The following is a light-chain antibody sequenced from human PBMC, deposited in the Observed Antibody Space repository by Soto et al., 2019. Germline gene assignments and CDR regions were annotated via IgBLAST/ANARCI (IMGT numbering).Light chain of an antibody. Sequence: EIVMTQTPLSSPVTLGQPASISCRSSQSLLHSDGNTYLSWLQQRPGQPPRLLIYKISERFSGVQDRLSGSGAGTDFTLTSSRVEAEDVGVYYCMQAIQSLWTFGQGTKVDIK. CDR1: QSLLHSDGNTY. CDR2: KIS. CDR3: MQAIQSLWT. V-gene: IGKV2-24*01. J-gene: IGKJ1*01.